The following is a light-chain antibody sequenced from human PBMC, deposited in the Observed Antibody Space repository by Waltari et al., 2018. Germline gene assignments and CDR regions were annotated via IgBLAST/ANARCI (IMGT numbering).Light chain of an antibody. CDR1: QCVGRS. CDR2: DAS. CDR3: QHYVRLPAT. J-gene: IGKJ1*01. V-gene: IGKV3-20*01. Sequence: EIVLTQSPGTLSLSPGERATLACRASQCVGRSLAWYQQKPGQAPRLLIYDASRRATGIPDRFSGSGSGTDFSLTISTLEPEDFAVYYCQHYVRLPATFGQGTKVEI.